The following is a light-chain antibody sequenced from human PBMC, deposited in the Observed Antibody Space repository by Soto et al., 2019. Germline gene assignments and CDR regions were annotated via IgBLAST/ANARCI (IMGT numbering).Light chain of an antibody. CDR3: CSSAGSYSYV. J-gene: IGLJ1*01. Sequence: QSALTQPRSVSGSPGQSVTISSTGTSSDVGGYNYVSWYQQHPGKAPKLMIYDVSKRPSGVPDRFSGSKSGNTASLTISGLQAEDEADYYCCSSAGSYSYVFGTGTKLTVL. CDR2: DVS. CDR1: SSDVGGYNY. V-gene: IGLV2-11*01.